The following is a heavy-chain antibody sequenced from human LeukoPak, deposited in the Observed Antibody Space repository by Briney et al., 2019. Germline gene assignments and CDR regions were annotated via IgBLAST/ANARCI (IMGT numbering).Heavy chain of an antibody. V-gene: IGHV3-74*01. CDR2: IKYDGSTS. CDR3: AKDIYYDRADDY. D-gene: IGHD3-22*01. Sequence: PGGSLRLSCEASGFTFTTYWIHWVRQGPGKGLVWVSRIKYDGSTSNYADSVKGRFTISRDNSKNTLYLQMNSLRAEDTAVYYCAKDIYYDRADDYWGQGTLVTVSS. J-gene: IGHJ4*02. CDR1: GFTFTTYW.